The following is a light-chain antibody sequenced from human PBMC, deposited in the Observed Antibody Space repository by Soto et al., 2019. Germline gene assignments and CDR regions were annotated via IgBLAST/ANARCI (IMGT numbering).Light chain of an antibody. Sequence: DXVAVTXRASQGIGTYLVWYQQKSGKAPTVLIYASSTLQTGVPSRFSGSGSGTDFSLTISSLHPEDVATYYCLQDYNYPLTFGGGTKVDIK. CDR3: LQDYNYPLT. V-gene: IGKV1-6*01. CDR1: QGIGTY. CDR2: ASS. J-gene: IGKJ4*01.